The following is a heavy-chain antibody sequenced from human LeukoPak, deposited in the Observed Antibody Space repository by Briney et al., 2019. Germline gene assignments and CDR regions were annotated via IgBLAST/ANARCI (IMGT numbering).Heavy chain of an antibody. CDR3: AFHAGCYMDV. Sequence: SETLSLTCTVSGGLINSYYWSWIRQPPGKRLEWIGYVYDSGGTNYNPSLKSRVTMSVDTSKNQFSLKLSSVTAADTAVYYCAFHAGCYMDVWGKGTTVTVSS. CDR1: GGLINSYY. V-gene: IGHV4-59*01. D-gene: IGHD3-10*01. J-gene: IGHJ6*03. CDR2: VYDSGGT.